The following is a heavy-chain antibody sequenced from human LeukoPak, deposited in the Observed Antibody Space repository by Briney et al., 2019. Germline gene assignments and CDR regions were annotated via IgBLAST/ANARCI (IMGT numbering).Heavy chain of an antibody. V-gene: IGHV4-59*01. CDR2: IYYSGST. CDR1: GGSISSYY. Sequence: SETLSLTCTVSGGSISSYYWSWSRQPPGKGLEGIGYIYYSGSTNYNPSLKSRVTISVDTSKNQFSLKLSSVTAADTAVYYCARDYSDYGDSRGGMDVWGQGTTVTVSS. D-gene: IGHD4-17*01. J-gene: IGHJ6*02. CDR3: ARDYSDYGDSRGGMDV.